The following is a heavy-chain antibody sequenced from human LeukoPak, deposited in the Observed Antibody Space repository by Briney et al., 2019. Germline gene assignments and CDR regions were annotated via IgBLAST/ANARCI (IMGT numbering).Heavy chain of an antibody. J-gene: IGHJ4*02. Sequence: ASVKVSCKASGYTFTGYYMHWVRQAPGQGLEWMGWINPNSGGTNYAQKFQGRVTMTRDTSISTAYMELSRLRSDDTAVYYCARSRGMITFGGVIVLWGQGTLVTVSS. CDR3: ARSRGMITFGGVIVL. V-gene: IGHV1-2*02. CDR2: INPNSGGT. D-gene: IGHD3-16*02. CDR1: GYTFTGYY.